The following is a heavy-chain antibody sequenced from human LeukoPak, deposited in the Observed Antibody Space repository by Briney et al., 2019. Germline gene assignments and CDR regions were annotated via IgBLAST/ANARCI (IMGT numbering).Heavy chain of an antibody. CDR1: GGSISSSSYY. CDR2: IYYSGST. CDR3: ARHRDSGYEGIDY. D-gene: IGHD5-12*01. V-gene: IGHV4-39*01. Sequence: SETLSLTCTVSGGSISSSSYYWGWIRQPPGKGLEWIGSIYYSGSTYYNPSLKSRVTISVDTSKNQFSLKLSSVTAADTAVYYCARHRDSGYEGIDYWGQGTLVTVSS. J-gene: IGHJ4*02.